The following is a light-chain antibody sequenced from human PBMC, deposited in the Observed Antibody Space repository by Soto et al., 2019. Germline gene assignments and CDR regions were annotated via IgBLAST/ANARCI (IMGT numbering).Light chain of an antibody. CDR1: QSLLHWNGHNY. CDR2: VGS. J-gene: IGKJ1*01. Sequence: EIVMTQSPVSLPVTTGEAASISCRSSQSLLHWNGHNYVDWYLQRPGQSPQLLIYVGSRRAPGVPDRFSGSGSGTEYTLRIDRVESEDVGIYYCMQSLQTPWKFGQGTKVEIK. V-gene: IGKV2-28*01. CDR3: MQSLQTPWK.